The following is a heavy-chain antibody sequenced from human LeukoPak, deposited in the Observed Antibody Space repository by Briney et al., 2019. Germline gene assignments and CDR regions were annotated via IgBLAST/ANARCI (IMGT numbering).Heavy chain of an antibody. J-gene: IGHJ4*02. CDR2: ISSSSTYI. CDR3: ARECSGGNCYSLDY. CDR1: GFIFSSCT. D-gene: IGHD2-15*01. Sequence: GGSLRLSCVASGFIFSSCTMNWVRQTPGKGLEWVSSISSSSTYIYYADSVQGRFTISRDNAKNAVYLQMNSLRTEDTALYYCARECSGGNCYSLDYWGQGTLVTVSS. V-gene: IGHV3-21*01.